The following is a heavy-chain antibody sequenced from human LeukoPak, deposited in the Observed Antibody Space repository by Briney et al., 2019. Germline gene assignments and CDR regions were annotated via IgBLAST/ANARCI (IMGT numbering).Heavy chain of an antibody. D-gene: IGHD5-24*01. CDR3: ARVGPHRKMATTRYHFDY. J-gene: IGHJ4*02. V-gene: IGHV1-46*01. CDR2: INPSGGST. CDR1: GYTFTSYY. Sequence: ASVKVSCKASGYTFTSYYMHWVRQAPGQGLEWMGIINPSGGSTSYAQKFQGRVTMTRDTSTSTVYMELSSLRSDDTAVYYCARVGPHRKMATTRYHFDYWGQGTLVTVSS.